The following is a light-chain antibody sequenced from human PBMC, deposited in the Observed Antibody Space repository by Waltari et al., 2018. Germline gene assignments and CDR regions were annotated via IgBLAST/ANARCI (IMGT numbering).Light chain of an antibody. J-gene: IGLJ2*01. CDR3: CSCAGSSTVI. CDR1: SSDVGSYNL. CDR2: VAS. Sequence: QSALTQPASVSGSPGQSITISCTGTSSDVGSYNLVSWYQQHPVKGPKLRICVASKRHSGVSNRFAGSRSGNTASRTISGLQAEYEADYYCCSCAGSSTVIFGGGTKLTV. V-gene: IGLV2-23*01.